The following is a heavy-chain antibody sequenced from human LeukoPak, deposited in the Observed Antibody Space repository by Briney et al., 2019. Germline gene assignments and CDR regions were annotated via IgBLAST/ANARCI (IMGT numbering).Heavy chain of an antibody. Sequence: PSGTLSLTCGVSGGSISTTNWWTWVRQPPGEGLEWIGEVHLSGRTHYNPSLESRVTMSVDMSENHISLRLTYVTAADTAVYYCAREGGPYRPLDYSGQGTLVTVSS. V-gene: IGHV4-4*02. CDR3: AREGGPYRPLDY. J-gene: IGHJ4*02. CDR1: GGSISTTNW. CDR2: VHLSGRT.